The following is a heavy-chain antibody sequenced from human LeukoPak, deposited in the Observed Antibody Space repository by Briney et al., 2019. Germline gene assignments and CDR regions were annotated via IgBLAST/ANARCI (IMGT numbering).Heavy chain of an antibody. CDR3: ARGGPPGIAAAGHHDAFDI. CDR1: GFTFSSYG. V-gene: IGHV3-33*01. CDR2: IWYDGSNK. Sequence: ERSLRLSCAASGFTFSSYGMHWVRQAPGKGLEWVAVIWYDGSNKYYADSVKGRFTISRDNSKNTLYLQMNSLRAEDTAVYYCARGGPPGIAAAGHHDAFDIWGQGTMVTVSS. J-gene: IGHJ3*02. D-gene: IGHD6-13*01.